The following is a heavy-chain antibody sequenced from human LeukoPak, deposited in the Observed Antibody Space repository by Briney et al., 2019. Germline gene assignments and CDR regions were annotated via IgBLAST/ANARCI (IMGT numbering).Heavy chain of an antibody. Sequence: GGSLRLSCAASGFTFSSYAMSWVRQAPGKGLEGVSAISGSGGSTYYAHSVKGRFTISRDNSKNTLYLQMNSLRAEDTAVYYCANLAHNYDTKVDYWGQGTLVTVSS. CDR3: ANLAHNYDTKVDY. CDR1: GFTFSSYA. V-gene: IGHV3-23*01. D-gene: IGHD3-22*01. CDR2: ISGSGGST. J-gene: IGHJ4*02.